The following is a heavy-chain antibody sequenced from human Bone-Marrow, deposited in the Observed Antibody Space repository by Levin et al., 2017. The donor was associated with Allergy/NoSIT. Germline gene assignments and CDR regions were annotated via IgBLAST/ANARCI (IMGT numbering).Heavy chain of an antibody. Sequence: GASVKVSCKASGYTFTGYYMHWVRQAPGQGLEWMGRINPNSGGTNYAQKFQGRVTMTRDTSISTAYMELSRLRSDDTAVYYCARVDIVATVPFDYWGQGTLVTVSS. V-gene: IGHV1-2*06. CDR3: ARVDIVATVPFDY. J-gene: IGHJ4*02. CDR2: INPNSGGT. CDR1: GYTFTGYY. D-gene: IGHD5-12*01.